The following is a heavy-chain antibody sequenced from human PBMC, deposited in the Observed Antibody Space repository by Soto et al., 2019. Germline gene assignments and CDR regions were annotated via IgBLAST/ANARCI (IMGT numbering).Heavy chain of an antibody. CDR1: GDSVSSNSAA. D-gene: IGHD3-10*01. J-gene: IGHJ6*02. V-gene: IGHV6-1*01. CDR3: ARARPQFGETPPDYYYYYGMDV. Sequence: SQTLSLTCAICGDSVSSNSAAWNWIRQSPSRGLEWLGRTYYRSKWYNDYAVSVKSRITINPDTSKNQFSLQLNSVTPEDTAVYYCARARPQFGETPPDYYYYYGMDVWGQGTTVTVSS. CDR2: TYYRSKWYN.